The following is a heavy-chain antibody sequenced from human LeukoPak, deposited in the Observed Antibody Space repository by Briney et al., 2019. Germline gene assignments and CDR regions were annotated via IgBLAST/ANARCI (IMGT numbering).Heavy chain of an antibody. Sequence: SETLSLTCTVSGGSISSSSYYWGWIRQPPGKGLEWIGSIYYSGSTYYNPSLKSRVTISVDTSKNQFSLKLSSVTAADTAVYYCARGRGQLADKHWFDPWGQGTLVTVSS. V-gene: IGHV4-39*01. D-gene: IGHD6-13*01. CDR3: ARGRGQLADKHWFDP. CDR1: GGSISSSSYY. CDR2: IYYSGST. J-gene: IGHJ5*02.